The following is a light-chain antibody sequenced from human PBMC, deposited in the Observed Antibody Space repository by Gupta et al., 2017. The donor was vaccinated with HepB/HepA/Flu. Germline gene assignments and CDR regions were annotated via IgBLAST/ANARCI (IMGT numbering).Light chain of an antibody. CDR3: QVRDTWPPT. CDR2: DLS. J-gene: IGKJ4*01. CDR1: QSVRTY. Sequence: EIVLTQSPAALSLSLGERATLSCRASQSVRTYLAWYQQKPGLAPRLLLYDLSNRATGMPARFSGSRSATAFTLTINSRVPEDFVVNYCQVRDTWPPTFGGGTTVEIK. V-gene: IGKV3-11*01.